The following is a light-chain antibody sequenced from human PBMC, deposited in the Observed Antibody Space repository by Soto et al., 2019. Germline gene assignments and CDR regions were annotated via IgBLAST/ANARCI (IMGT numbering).Light chain of an antibody. CDR2: GNF. CDR1: SSNIGADYD. V-gene: IGLV1-40*01. CDR3: QSYDSGLSGVI. Sequence: QAVVTQPPSVSGAPGKRVTISGPGPSSNIGADYDVHWYQLLPGAAPKLLIYGNFNRASGVPDRFSGSKSGTSASLAITGLQSEDEADYYCQSYDSGLSGVIFGGGTKLTVL. J-gene: IGLJ2*01.